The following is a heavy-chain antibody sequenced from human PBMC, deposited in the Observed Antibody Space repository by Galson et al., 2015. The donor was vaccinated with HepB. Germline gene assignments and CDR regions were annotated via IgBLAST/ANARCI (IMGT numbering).Heavy chain of an antibody. CDR2: ISPSDTT. V-gene: IGHV1-46*01. Sequence: SVKVSCKASGYSFTGYYIHWVRQAPGQGLQWMGIISPSDTTTYAQKFQGRVTMTRDTSTSTVYMELSSLKSDDTALYYCAREGPGNYDTSGYRYLDYWGQGSLVTVSS. D-gene: IGHD3-22*01. CDR1: GYSFTGYY. J-gene: IGHJ4*02. CDR3: AREGPGNYDTSGYRYLDY.